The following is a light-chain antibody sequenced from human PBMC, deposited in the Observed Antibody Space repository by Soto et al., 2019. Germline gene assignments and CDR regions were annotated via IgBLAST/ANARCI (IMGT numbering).Light chain of an antibody. CDR2: EDS. Sequence: QSVLTQPASVSGSPGQSITVSCTGSRNDVGNYNLVSWYQQSPGKAPKLLIYEDSKRPSGVSNRFSGSKSGDTASLTISGLQTEDEADYYCCSYTGDTTDYVFGIGTKVTV. V-gene: IGLV2-23*01. J-gene: IGLJ1*01. CDR1: RNDVGNYNL. CDR3: CSYTGDTTDYV.